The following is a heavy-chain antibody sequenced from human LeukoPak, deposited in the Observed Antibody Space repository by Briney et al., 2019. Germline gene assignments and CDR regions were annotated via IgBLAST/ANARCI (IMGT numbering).Heavy chain of an antibody. J-gene: IGHJ4*02. CDR2: IYYSGST. CDR1: GGSISSYY. CDR3: ARDAIDGIDY. Sequence: SETLSLTCTVSGGSISSYYWSWVRQPPGKGLEWIGYIYYSGSTNYNPSLKSRVTISVDTSKNQFSLKLSSVTAADTAVYYCARDAIDGIDYSGQGTLVAVSS. V-gene: IGHV4-59*01.